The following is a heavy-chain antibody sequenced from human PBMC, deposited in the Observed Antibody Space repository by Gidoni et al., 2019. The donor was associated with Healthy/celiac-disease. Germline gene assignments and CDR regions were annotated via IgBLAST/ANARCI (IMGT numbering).Heavy chain of an antibody. J-gene: IGHJ4*02. V-gene: IGHV3-23*01. D-gene: IGHD6-6*01. Sequence: EVQLLESGGGLVQPGGSLRLSCAAAGFTFSSYAMSWVRQAPGKGVEWVSAISGSGGSTYYADSVKGRFTISRDNSKNTLYLQMNSLRAEDTAVYYCAKQDNTGIAARATFDYWGQGTLVTVSS. CDR2: ISGSGGST. CDR1: GFTFSSYA. CDR3: AKQDNTGIAARATFDY.